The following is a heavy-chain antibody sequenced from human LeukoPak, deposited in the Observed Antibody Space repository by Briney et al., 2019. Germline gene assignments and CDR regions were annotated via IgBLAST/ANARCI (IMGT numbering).Heavy chain of an antibody. V-gene: IGHV1-69*05. CDR3: ARLAVAGTGDY. Sequence: ASVKVSCKASGGTFSSYAISWVRQAPGQGLEWMGRIIPIFGTANYAQKFQGRVTITTDEPTSTAYMELSSLRSEDTAVYYCARLAVAGTGDYWGQGTLVTVSS. D-gene: IGHD6-19*01. J-gene: IGHJ4*02. CDR2: IIPIFGTA. CDR1: GGTFSSYA.